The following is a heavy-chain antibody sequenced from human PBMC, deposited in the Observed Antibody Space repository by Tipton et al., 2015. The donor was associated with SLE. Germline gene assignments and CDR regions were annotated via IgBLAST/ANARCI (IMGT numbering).Heavy chain of an antibody. Sequence: TLSLTCTVSGVSTRTPTYYWGWIRQPPGKGLEWIGTISHSGNTYSHTSLESRVTISVDASKTQFSLRLTSVTAADTAVYYCGRAIGVHYFHVWGQGTLVTVSS. D-gene: IGHD2-21*01. J-gene: IGHJ4*02. CDR1: GVSTRTPTYY. CDR2: ISHSGNT. CDR3: GRAIGVHYFHV. V-gene: IGHV4-39*07.